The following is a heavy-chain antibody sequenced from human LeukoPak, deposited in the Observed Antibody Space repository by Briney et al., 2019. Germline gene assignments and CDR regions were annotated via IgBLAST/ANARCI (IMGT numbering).Heavy chain of an antibody. J-gene: IGHJ4*02. CDR3: SRESGAFSPFGY. D-gene: IGHD1-26*01. Sequence: KSSGTLSLTCGVPGGSISSTNWYSWVRQPPGQGLEWIGEISLSGLTNYNPSLKSPVTMSLDKSKNLLSLTLTSVTAADTAVYYCSRESGAFSPFGYWGQGTLVTVTS. V-gene: IGHV4-4*02. CDR2: ISLSGLT. CDR1: GGSISSTNW.